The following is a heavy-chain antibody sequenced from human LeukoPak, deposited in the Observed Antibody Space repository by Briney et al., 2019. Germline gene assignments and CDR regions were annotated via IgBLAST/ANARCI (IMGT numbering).Heavy chain of an antibody. Sequence: GGSLRLSCVASGFPFSSYGMHWVRQAPGKGLEWVAVIWSVGGAEYYADSVKGRFTISRDNSKNMLFLQMNSLRAEDTAVYYCARRYFDYWGQGILVTVSS. J-gene: IGHJ4*02. CDR2: IWSVGGAE. CDR3: ARRYFDY. CDR1: GFPFSSYG. V-gene: IGHV3-33*01.